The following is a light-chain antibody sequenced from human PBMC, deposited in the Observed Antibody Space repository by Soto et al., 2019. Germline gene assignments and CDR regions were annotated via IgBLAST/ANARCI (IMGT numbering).Light chain of an antibody. CDR1: RSNVGSNY. CDR3: AAWDDSLSALFV. Sequence: QSVLTQPPSACGTPGQRVTISCSGSRSNVGSNYVYWYLQLPGMAPKLLIYRNNQRPSGVPDRFSGSKSGTSASLAISGLRSEDEADYYCAAWDDSLSALFVFGTGTKLTVL. CDR2: RNN. J-gene: IGLJ1*01. V-gene: IGLV1-47*01.